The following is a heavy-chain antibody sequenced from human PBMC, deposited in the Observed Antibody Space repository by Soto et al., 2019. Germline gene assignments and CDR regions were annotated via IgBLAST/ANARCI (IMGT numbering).Heavy chain of an antibody. CDR3: ARTSLTFFGPSNDYYLMGV. CDR1: GGSISSGEYY. Sequence: SETLSLTCTVSGGSISSGEYYWTWIRQPPGKGLEWIGYISYSGSTHYSPSLKSRVSITVDTSKNQFSLNLASVSAEDTAVYYCARTSLTFFGPSNDYYLMGVCGRGSTVTGSS. CDR2: ISYSGST. J-gene: IGHJ6*02. V-gene: IGHV4-30-4*01. D-gene: IGHD3-3*01.